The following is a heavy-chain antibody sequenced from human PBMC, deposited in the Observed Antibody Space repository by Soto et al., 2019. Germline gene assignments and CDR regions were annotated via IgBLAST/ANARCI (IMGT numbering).Heavy chain of an antibody. D-gene: IGHD2-21*02. Sequence: ASVKVSCKASGYTFTSYGISCVRQAPGQVLEWMGWISAYNGNTNYAQKLQGRVTMTTDTSTSTAYMELRSLRSDDTAVYYCARDPHLAYCGGDCYSSWFDPWGQGTLVTVSS. J-gene: IGHJ5*02. CDR3: ARDPHLAYCGGDCYSSWFDP. CDR2: ISAYNGNT. V-gene: IGHV1-18*04. CDR1: GYTFTSYG.